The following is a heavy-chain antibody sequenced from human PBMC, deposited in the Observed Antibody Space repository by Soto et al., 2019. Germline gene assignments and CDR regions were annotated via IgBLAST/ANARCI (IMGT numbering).Heavy chain of an antibody. V-gene: IGHV4-4*02. CDR2: IYHSGST. D-gene: IGHD2-2*01. Sequence: QVQLQESGPGLVKPSGTLSLTCAVSGGSISSSNWWSWVRQPPGKGLEWIGEIYHSGSTNYNPSLKSRVNISVDKSKNQFSLKLSSVTAADTAVYYCAREKVVVVVPAAIYYYYGMDVWGQGTTVTVSS. CDR1: GGSISSSNW. CDR3: AREKVVVVVPAAIYYYYGMDV. J-gene: IGHJ6*02.